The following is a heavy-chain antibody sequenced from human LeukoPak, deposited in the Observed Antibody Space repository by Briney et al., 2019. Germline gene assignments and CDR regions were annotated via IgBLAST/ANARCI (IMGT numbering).Heavy chain of an antibody. V-gene: IGHV3-66*01. J-gene: IGHJ5*02. CDR3: ARVFYSGYSRWFDP. CDR1: GFTVSSNY. CDR2: IYRGGAT. D-gene: IGHD5-12*01. Sequence: GGSLRLSCAASGFTVSSNYMSWVRQAPGKGLEWVSVIYRGGATYYADSVKGRFTISRDNSKNTLYLQMNSLRAEDTAVYYCARVFYSGYSRWFDPWGQGTLVTVSS.